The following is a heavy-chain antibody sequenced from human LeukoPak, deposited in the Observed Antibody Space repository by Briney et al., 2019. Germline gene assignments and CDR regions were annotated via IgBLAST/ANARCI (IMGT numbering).Heavy chain of an antibody. J-gene: IGHJ5*02. CDR2: INHGGGT. CDR3: ARGQEAATGQLPDWFDP. Sequence: SETLSLTCAVYGGSFSGYYWSWIRQPPGKGLEWIGEINHGGGTNNNPSLKSRVTLSIDLSKNQFSLRLTSVTAADTAVYYCARGQEAATGQLPDWFDPWGQGILVTVSS. D-gene: IGHD2-15*01. CDR1: GGSFSGYY. V-gene: IGHV4-34*01.